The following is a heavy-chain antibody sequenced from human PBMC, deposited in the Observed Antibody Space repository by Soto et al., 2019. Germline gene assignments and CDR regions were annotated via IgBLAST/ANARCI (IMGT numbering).Heavy chain of an antibody. CDR1: GYTFTTYD. CDR2: ISTYNGNT. J-gene: IGHJ6*02. Sequence: QVQLVQSGAEVKKPGASVKVSCKASGYTFTTYDISWVRQAPGQGLEWMGRISTYNGNTNYPQSRQRRHTMTTDTSTTTAYMELRSLRSDDTAVYYCARDPYHVLMANAPNRYGMDVWGPGTTVTVSS. CDR3: ARDPYHVLMANAPNRYGMDV. V-gene: IGHV1-18*01. D-gene: IGHD2-8*01.